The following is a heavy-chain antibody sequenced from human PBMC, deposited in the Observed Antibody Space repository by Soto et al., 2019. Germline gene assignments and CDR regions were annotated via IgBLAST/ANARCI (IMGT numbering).Heavy chain of an antibody. J-gene: IGHJ6*02. CDR3: ARVGRLSTVWSRTQYTYHGLVV. CDR2: VHYSGRT. Sequence: PSETLSLTCTVSGGPINDDYWGWIRQPPGEGLEWVGYVHYSGRTNYNPSLKSRVTLSLDTSRNQVSLEVTSLTTADSAVYYCARVGRLSTVWSRTQYTYHGLVVWGQGTTVTVSS. CDR1: GGPINDDY. D-gene: IGHD3-3*01. V-gene: IGHV4-59*01.